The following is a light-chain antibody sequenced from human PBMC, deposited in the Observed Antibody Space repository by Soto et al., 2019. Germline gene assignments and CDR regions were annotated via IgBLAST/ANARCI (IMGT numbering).Light chain of an antibody. Sequence: QSALTQPASVSGSPGQSIAISCTGTSSDVGGYNYVSWYQQHPGKAPKLMIQDVSNRPSGVSERFSGSKSGNTAALTISGLQAEDEDDYYCRSYTSSSTHVFGTGTKVTVL. CDR3: RSYTSSSTHV. CDR1: SSDVGGYNY. J-gene: IGLJ1*01. V-gene: IGLV2-14*01. CDR2: DVS.